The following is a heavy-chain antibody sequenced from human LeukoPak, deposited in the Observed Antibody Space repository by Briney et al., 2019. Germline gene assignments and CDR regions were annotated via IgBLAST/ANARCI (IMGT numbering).Heavy chain of an antibody. D-gene: IGHD2-15*01. V-gene: IGHV4-38-2*01. CDR2: IYHSGST. Sequence: SETLSLTCAVSGYSISSGYYWGWIRQPPGKGLAWIGSIYHSGSTYYNPSLKSRVTISVDTSKNQFSLKLSSVTAADTAVYYCSGGSAYWYFDLWGRGTLVTVSS. J-gene: IGHJ2*01. CDR3: SGGSAYWYFDL. CDR1: GYSISSGYY.